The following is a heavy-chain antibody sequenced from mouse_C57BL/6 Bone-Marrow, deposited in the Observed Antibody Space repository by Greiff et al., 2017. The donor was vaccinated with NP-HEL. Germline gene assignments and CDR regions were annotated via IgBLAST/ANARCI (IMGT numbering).Heavy chain of an antibody. CDR1: GYAFSSSW. V-gene: IGHV1-82*01. D-gene: IGHD4-1*01. CDR2: IYPGDGDT. J-gene: IGHJ3*01. CDR3: ARGLTEAY. Sequence: QVQLQQSGPELVKPGASVKISCKASGYAFSSSWMNWVKQRPGKGLEWIGRIYPGDGDTNYIGKFKGKATLTADNSSSTAYMQLSSLTSENAAVYFWARGLTEAYWGQGTLVTVSA.